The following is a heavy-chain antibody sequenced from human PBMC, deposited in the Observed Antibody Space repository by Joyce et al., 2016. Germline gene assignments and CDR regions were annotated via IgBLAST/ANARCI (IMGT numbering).Heavy chain of an antibody. CDR1: GGSFSGYY. CDR3: ATVGHTSGWYYFDH. D-gene: IGHD6-19*01. V-gene: IGHV4-34*01. Sequence: QVQLQQWGAGLLKPSETLSLTCAVYGGSFSGYYWSWIRQPPGKGLEWIGEISRTGNPNYCPTVKSRVTISIDTSKNQFSLKLNSVTAADTAVYYCATVGHTSGWYYFDHWGQGALVTVSS. CDR2: ISRTGNP. J-gene: IGHJ4*02.